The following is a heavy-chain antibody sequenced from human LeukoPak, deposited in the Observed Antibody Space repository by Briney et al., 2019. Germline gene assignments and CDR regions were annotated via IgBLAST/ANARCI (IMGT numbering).Heavy chain of an antibody. CDR2: MNPNSGNT. CDR3: ARFSLDSSGRLDI. J-gene: IGHJ3*02. CDR1: GYTFTSYD. Sequence: GASVKVSCKASGYTFTSYDINWVRQATGQGLEWMGWMNPNSGNTGYAQKFQGRVTITRNTSISTAYMELSSLRSEDTAVYYCARFSLDSSGRLDIWGQGTMVTVSS. V-gene: IGHV1-8*03. D-gene: IGHD3-22*01.